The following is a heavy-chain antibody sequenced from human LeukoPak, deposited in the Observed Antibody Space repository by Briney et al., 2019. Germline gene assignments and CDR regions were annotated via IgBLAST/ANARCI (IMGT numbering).Heavy chain of an antibody. CDR2: INPSGGST. D-gene: IGHD6-19*01. CDR3: ARDLATENRTAVADYGMDV. V-gene: IGHV1-46*01. J-gene: IGHJ6*02. Sequence: ASEKVSCKASGYTFTSYYMHWVRQAPGQGLEWMGIINPSGGSTSYAQKFQGRVTMTRDTSTSTVYMELSSLRSEDTAVYYCARDLATENRTAVADYGMDVWGQGTTVTVSS. CDR1: GYTFTSYY.